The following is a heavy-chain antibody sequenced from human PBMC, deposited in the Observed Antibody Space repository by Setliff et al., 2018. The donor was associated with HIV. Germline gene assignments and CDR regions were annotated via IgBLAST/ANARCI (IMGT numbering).Heavy chain of an antibody. J-gene: IGHJ4*02. Sequence: ASVKVSCKAFGYNFSTYALHWVRQAPGQRLEWMGWMNAATGKTKYSEDFQDRITVTRDTSAKIGYLELTKLRSSDMATDYCVRVRVGGSLYFDYWGQGTPVTVSS. CDR1: GYNFSTYA. CDR2: MNAATGKT. D-gene: IGHD1-26*01. CDR3: VRVRVGGSLYFDY. V-gene: IGHV1-3*03.